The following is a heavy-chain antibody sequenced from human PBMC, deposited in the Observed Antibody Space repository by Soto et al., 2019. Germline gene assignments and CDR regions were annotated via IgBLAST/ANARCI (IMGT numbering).Heavy chain of an antibody. CDR1: GFTFSSYG. CDR3: AKAPPYSSGHDY. J-gene: IGHJ4*02. CDR2: ISYDGSNK. D-gene: IGHD6-19*01. Sequence: QVQLVESGGGVVQLGRSLRLSCAASGFTFSSYGMHWVRQAPGKGLEWVAVISYDGSNKYYADSVKGRFTISRDNSKNTLYLQMNSLRAEDTAVYYCAKAPPYSSGHDYWGQGTLVTVSS. V-gene: IGHV3-30*18.